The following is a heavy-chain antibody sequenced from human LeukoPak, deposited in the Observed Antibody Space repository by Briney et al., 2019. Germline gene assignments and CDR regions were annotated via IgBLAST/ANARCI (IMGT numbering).Heavy chain of an antibody. Sequence: GGSLRLSCAASGFSFSSYAMFWVRQAPGKGLEWVAVISYDGSNKYYADSVKGRFTISRDNSKNTLYLQMNSLRAEDTAVYYCARPRSSGYYYMDYWGQGTLVTVSS. CDR3: ARPRSSGYYYMDY. CDR2: ISYDGSNK. D-gene: IGHD3-22*01. J-gene: IGHJ4*02. CDR1: GFSFSSYA. V-gene: IGHV3-30-3*01.